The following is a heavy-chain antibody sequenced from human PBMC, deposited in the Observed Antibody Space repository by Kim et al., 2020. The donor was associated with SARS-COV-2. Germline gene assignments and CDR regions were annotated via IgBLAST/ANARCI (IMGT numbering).Heavy chain of an antibody. CDR1: GYTFTSYA. D-gene: IGHD3-3*01. J-gene: IGHJ4*02. CDR2: ININTGNP. Sequence: ASVKVSCKASGYTFTSYAMNWVRQAPGQGLEWMGWININTGNPTYSQGFTGRFVLSLDTSVSTAYLQISSLKAEEPAVYYCARVGTYYDFWSGGYSYYDSGGFVYWGEGTLVTVSP. V-gene: IGHV7-4-1*02. CDR3: ARVGTYYDFWSGGYSYYDSGGFVY.